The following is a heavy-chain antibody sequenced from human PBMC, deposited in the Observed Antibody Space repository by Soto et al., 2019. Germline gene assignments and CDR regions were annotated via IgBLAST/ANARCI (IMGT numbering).Heavy chain of an antibody. CDR3: ARQRTSVVTQAYFDD. J-gene: IGHJ4*02. Sequence: SETLSLTCTVSGGSINSRSYYWGWIRQSPGKGLEWIGSIYYSGSTYYNPSLKSRVAMSVDTSKNQFSLKLRSVSAADTAVYYCARQRTSVVTQAYFDDWGQGSLVTVSS. CDR1: GGSINSRSYY. CDR2: IYYSGST. D-gene: IGHD2-21*02. V-gene: IGHV4-39*01.